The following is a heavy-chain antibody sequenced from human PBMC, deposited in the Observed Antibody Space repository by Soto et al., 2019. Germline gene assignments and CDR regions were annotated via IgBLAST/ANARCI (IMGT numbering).Heavy chain of an antibody. D-gene: IGHD6-13*01. CDR1: GGTFSSHA. J-gene: IGHJ4*02. CDR3: ARAPRSSPLYYFDY. Sequence: SVKVSCKASGGTFSSHAISWVRQAPGQGLEWMGGIIPIFGTANYAQKFQGRVTITADESTSTAYMELSSLISEDTAVCYCARAPRSSPLYYFDYWGQGTLVTVSS. V-gene: IGHV1-69*13. CDR2: IIPIFGTA.